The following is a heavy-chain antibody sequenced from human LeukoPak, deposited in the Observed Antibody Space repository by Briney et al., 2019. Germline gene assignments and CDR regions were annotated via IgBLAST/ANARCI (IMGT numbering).Heavy chain of an antibody. Sequence: ASVKVSCKASGYTFTGYYMHWVRQAPGQGLEWMGWINPNSGGTNYAQKFQGTVTMTRDTSISTAYMELSRLRSDDTAVYYCARTPCSGGSCYYYYYMDVWGKGTTVTISS. CDR1: GYTFTGYY. J-gene: IGHJ6*03. CDR2: INPNSGGT. CDR3: ARTPCSGGSCYYYYYMDV. D-gene: IGHD2-15*01. V-gene: IGHV1-2*02.